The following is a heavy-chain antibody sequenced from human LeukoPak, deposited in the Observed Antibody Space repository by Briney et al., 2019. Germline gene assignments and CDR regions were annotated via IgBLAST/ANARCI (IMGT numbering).Heavy chain of an antibody. Sequence: ASVKVSRKASGYTFTSYDINWVRQATGQGLEWMGWMNPNSGNTGYAQKFQGRVTMTRNTSISTAYMELSSLRSEDTAVYYCARGPLYGGIVVVPAAIWGQGTLVTVSS. CDR3: ARGPLYGGIVVVPAAI. D-gene: IGHD2-2*01. J-gene: IGHJ4*02. V-gene: IGHV1-8*01. CDR1: GYTFTSYD. CDR2: MNPNSGNT.